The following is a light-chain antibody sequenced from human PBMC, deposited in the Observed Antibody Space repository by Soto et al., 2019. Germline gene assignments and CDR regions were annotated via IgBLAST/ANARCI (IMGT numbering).Light chain of an antibody. J-gene: IGKJ2*03. CDR1: QDITNY. CDR2: DAS. CDR3: QQYASLPYS. Sequence: DIEMTQSPSSLSASVGDRVTITCQASQDITNYLSWYQQKPGRAPNLLIYDASNLEVGVPSRFSGSGSETDFTFTISSLQPEDIATYYCQQYASLPYSFGQGTKLDIK. V-gene: IGKV1-33*01.